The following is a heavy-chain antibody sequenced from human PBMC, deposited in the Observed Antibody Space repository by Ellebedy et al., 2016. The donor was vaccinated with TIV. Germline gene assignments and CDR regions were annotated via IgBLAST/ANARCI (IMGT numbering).Heavy chain of an antibody. CDR2: IHTGGDT. D-gene: IGHD1-20*01. Sequence: GESLKISCAASGFTVSYTYMSWVRQAPGKGLEWVSVIHTGGDTCYADSVEGRFTISRDSSKNTLYLQMNSLRAEDTAVYYCARRITGTYGDDALDIWGQGTMVTVSS. CDR3: ARRITGTYGDDALDI. J-gene: IGHJ3*02. CDR1: GFTVSYTY. V-gene: IGHV3-53*01.